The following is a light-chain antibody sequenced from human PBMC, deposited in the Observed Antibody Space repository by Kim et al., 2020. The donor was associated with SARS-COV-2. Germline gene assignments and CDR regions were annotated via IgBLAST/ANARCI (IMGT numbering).Light chain of an antibody. CDR2: WAS. CDR1: QSVLYRSNNKKY. Sequence: ATINCKSSQSVLYRSNNKKYLAWYQQNPGQPPKLLVYWASTRESGVPDRFRGSGSGTDFTLTISSLQAEDVAVYYGQQYYTTPPTFGGGTKVDIK. J-gene: IGKJ4*01. V-gene: IGKV4-1*01. CDR3: QQYYTTPPT.